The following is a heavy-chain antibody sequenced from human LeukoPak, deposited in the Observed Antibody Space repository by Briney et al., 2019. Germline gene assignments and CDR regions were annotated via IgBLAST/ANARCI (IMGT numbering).Heavy chain of an antibody. J-gene: IGHJ4*02. V-gene: IGHV3-7*05. CDR1: GFTFSYYW. D-gene: IGHD2-2*01. Sequence: HSGGSLRLSCAASGFTFSYYWMSWVRQAPGKGLEWVASILPDGSERYYVGSVKGRFTISRDNAKNSLHLQMNSLRAEDTAVYYCARDSRGVWGQGTLVTVSS. CDR2: ILPDGSER. CDR3: ARDSRGV.